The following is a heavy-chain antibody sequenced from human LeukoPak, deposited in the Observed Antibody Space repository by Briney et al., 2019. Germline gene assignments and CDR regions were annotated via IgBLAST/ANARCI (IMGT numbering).Heavy chain of an antibody. CDR1: GYTFTKYG. D-gene: IGHD2-15*01. V-gene: IGHV1-18*01. CDR2: ISTYNGNT. CDR3: ARAVGCSGGSCRQYYFDY. J-gene: IGHJ4*02. Sequence: ASVKVSCKASGYTFTKYGITWVRQAPGQGLEWMGWISTYNGNTNYAQKLQGRVTMTTDTSTSTAYMELRSLISDDAAVYYCARAVGCSGGSCRQYYFDYWGQGTLVTVSS.